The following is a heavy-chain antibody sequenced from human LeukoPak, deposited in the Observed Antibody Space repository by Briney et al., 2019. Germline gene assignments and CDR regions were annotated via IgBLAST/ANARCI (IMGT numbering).Heavy chain of an antibody. CDR1: GFTFSSYA. CDR2: ISGSGGST. CDR3: AKDRSLSVVVVAATYGFDY. Sequence: PGGSLRLSCAASGFTFSSYAMSRVRQAPGKGLEWVPAISGSGGSTYYADSVKGRFTISRDNSKNTLYLQMNSLRAEDTAVYYCAKDRSLSVVVVAATYGFDYWGQGTLVTVSS. J-gene: IGHJ4*02. D-gene: IGHD2-15*01. V-gene: IGHV3-23*01.